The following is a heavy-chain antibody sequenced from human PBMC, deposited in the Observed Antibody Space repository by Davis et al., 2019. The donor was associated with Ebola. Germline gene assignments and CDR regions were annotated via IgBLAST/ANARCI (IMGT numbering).Heavy chain of an antibody. D-gene: IGHD2-8*01. Sequence: ASVKVSCKASGYTFTSYYMHWVRQAPGQGLEWMGIINPSGGSTSYAQKFQGRVTMTRDTSTSTVYMELSSLRSEDTAVYYCARDYCTNGVCYYGFDYWGQGTLVTVSS. CDR1: GYTFTSYY. CDR2: INPSGGST. V-gene: IGHV1-46*01. CDR3: ARDYCTNGVCYYGFDY. J-gene: IGHJ4*02.